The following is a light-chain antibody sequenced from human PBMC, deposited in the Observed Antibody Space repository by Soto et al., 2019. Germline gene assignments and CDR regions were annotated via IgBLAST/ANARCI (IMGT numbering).Light chain of an antibody. V-gene: IGKV3-15*01. CDR1: QSVSSN. J-gene: IGKJ4*01. CDR3: QQYNNWPLT. CDR2: GAS. Sequence: EIVMTQSPATLSVSPGERATLSCRASQSVSSNLAWYQQKPGQAPRLLIYGASTRATGIPARFSGSRSGTEFTLPISSLQSEDFAVYYCQQYNNWPLTFGGGTKVEIK.